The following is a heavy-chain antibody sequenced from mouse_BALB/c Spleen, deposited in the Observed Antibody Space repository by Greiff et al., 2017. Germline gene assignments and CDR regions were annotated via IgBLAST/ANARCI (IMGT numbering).Heavy chain of an antibody. CDR2: ISDGGSYT. V-gene: IGHV5-4*02. CDR3: ARASNSWFAY. D-gene: IGHD4-1*01. CDR1: GFTFSDYY. J-gene: IGHJ3*01. Sequence: EVMLVESGGGLVKPGGSLKLSCAASGFTFSDYYMYWVRQTPEKRLEWVATISDGGSYTYYPDSVKGRFTISRDNAKNNLYLQMSSLKSEDTAMYYCARASNSWFAYWGQGTLVTVSA.